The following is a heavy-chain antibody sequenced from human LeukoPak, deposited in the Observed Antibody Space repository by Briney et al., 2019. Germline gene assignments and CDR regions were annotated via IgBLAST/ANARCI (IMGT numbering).Heavy chain of an antibody. Sequence: GGSLRLSCAVPGLTVSTNYMTWVRQAPGKGLECVSVIYGGGSTYYADSVKGRFTISRDNSKNTLYLQMNSLRADDAGVYYCAGGGSCYGSTYCGQGTLVTVSS. CDR2: IYGGGST. J-gene: IGHJ4*02. D-gene: IGHD2-15*01. CDR3: AGGGSCYGSTY. V-gene: IGHV3-66*01. CDR1: GLTVSTNY.